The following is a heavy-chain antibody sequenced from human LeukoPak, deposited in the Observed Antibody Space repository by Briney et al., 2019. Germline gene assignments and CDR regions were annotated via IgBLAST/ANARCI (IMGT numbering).Heavy chain of an antibody. Sequence: PGGSLRLSCAASGFTFSSYAMSWVRQAPGKGLEWVSAISGSGDNTYYTDSVKGRFTISRDNSKITLYLQMNSLRAEDTAVYYCAKEGELGIPDFDYWGQGTLVTVSS. CDR3: AKEGELGIPDFDY. D-gene: IGHD7-27*01. J-gene: IGHJ4*02. V-gene: IGHV3-23*01. CDR1: GFTFSSYA. CDR2: ISGSGDNT.